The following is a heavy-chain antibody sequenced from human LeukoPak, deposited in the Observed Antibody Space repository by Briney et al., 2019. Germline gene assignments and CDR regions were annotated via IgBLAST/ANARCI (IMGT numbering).Heavy chain of an antibody. CDR3: AKGGSGSYYDRIDF. J-gene: IGHJ4*02. CDR1: GFTFSTYV. CDR2: ISVGGDTT. V-gene: IGHV3-23*01. D-gene: IGHD1-26*01. Sequence: PGGYLRLSCAASGFTFSTYVMTWLRQAPGKGLEWVSTISVGGDTTFYADSVKGRFTISRDNSKHTLYLQMNSLTAEDTAVYYCAKGGSGSYYDRIDFWGQGTLVTVSS.